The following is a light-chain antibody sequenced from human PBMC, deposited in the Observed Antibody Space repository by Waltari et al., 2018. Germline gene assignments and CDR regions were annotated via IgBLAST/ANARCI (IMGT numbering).Light chain of an antibody. Sequence: QSVLTQPPSASGPPGQRVTISCSGSSSNIGSNPVNWYQQLPGTAPKLLIYSNKQRPSGVPDRFSGSKSGTSASLAISGLQSEDEADYYCAAWDDSLNGVVFGGGTKLTVL. J-gene: IGLJ2*01. V-gene: IGLV1-44*01. CDR1: SSNIGSNP. CDR3: AAWDDSLNGVV. CDR2: SNK.